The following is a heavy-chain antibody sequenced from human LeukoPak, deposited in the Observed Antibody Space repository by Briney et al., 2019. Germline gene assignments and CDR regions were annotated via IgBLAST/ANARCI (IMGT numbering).Heavy chain of an antibody. Sequence: GGSLRLSCAASGFTFSSYEMNWVRQAPGKGLEWVSYISSSGSTIYYADSVKGRFTISRDNAKNSLYLQMTSLRAEDTAVYYCAREKGYGDYGDAFDIWGQGTMVTVSS. D-gene: IGHD4-17*01. J-gene: IGHJ3*02. CDR3: AREKGYGDYGDAFDI. V-gene: IGHV3-48*03. CDR2: ISSSGSTI. CDR1: GFTFSSYE.